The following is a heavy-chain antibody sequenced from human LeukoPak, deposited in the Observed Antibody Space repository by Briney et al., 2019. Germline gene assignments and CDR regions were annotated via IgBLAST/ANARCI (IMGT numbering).Heavy chain of an antibody. D-gene: IGHD3-22*01. Sequence: GGSLRLSCAASGFTFTAYTINWVRQAPGKGLEWVSYISGSTTDIYYADSVKGRFTISRDNSKNTLYLQMNSLRAGDTAVYYCAGRYDSSGYPLHWGQGTLVTVSS. J-gene: IGHJ4*02. CDR2: ISGSTTDI. CDR1: GFTFTAYT. CDR3: AGRYDSSGYPLH. V-gene: IGHV3-21*04.